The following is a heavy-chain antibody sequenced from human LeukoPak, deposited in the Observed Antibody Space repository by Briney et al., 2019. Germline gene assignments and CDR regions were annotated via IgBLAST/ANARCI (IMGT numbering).Heavy chain of an antibody. CDR3: ARGSIAVAGTKGNWFDP. CDR2: TNPNSGGT. CDR1: GYTFTDYY. Sequence: ASVKVSCKASGYTFTDYYMHWVRQAPGQGLEWMGWTNPNSGGTNYAQKFQGRVTMTRDTSISTAYMELSRLRSDDTAVYYCARGSIAVAGTKGNWFDPWGQGTLVTVSS. J-gene: IGHJ5*02. V-gene: IGHV1-2*02. D-gene: IGHD6-19*01.